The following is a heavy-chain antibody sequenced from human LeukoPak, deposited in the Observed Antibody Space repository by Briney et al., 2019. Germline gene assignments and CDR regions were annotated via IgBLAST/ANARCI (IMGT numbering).Heavy chain of an antibody. CDR1: GYTLTELS. V-gene: IGHV1-24*01. J-gene: IGHJ4*02. CDR2: FDPEGGET. Sequence: GASVKVSCKVSGYTLTELSMHWVRQAPGKGLEWMGGFDPEGGETIYAQKFQGRVTMTEDTSTDTAYMELSSLRSEDTAVYYCATPLARWEPEAFDYWGQGTLVTVSS. D-gene: IGHD1-26*01. CDR3: ATPLARWEPEAFDY.